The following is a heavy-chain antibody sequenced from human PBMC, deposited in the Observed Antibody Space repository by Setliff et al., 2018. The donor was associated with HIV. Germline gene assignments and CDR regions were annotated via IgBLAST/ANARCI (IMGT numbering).Heavy chain of an antibody. CDR3: ANRLRSSNNWYYFDY. D-gene: IGHD6-13*01. V-gene: IGHV3-23*01. CDR1: GFTFSSYA. J-gene: IGHJ4*02. CDR2: ISGSGGDT. Sequence: GGSLRLSCASSGFTFSSYAMTWVRQAPGKGLECVAVISGSGGDTYYADSVKGRFVISGEKSKSTLYLQMNSLRAEDTAVYYCANRLRSSNNWYYFDYWGPGTLVTVSS.